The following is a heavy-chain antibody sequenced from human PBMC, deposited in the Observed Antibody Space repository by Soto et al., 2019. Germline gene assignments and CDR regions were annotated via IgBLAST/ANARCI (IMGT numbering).Heavy chain of an antibody. D-gene: IGHD3-22*01. CDR2: IIPIFGTA. V-gene: IGHV1-69*05. CDR1: GGTFSSYA. CDR3: ARGIVVITPDDAFDI. J-gene: IGHJ3*02. Sequence: GASVKVSCKASGGTFSSYAISWVRQAPGQGLEWMGGIIPIFGTANYAQKLQGRVTMTTDTSTSTAYMELRSLRSDDTAVYYCARGIVVITPDDAFDIWGQGTMVTVSS.